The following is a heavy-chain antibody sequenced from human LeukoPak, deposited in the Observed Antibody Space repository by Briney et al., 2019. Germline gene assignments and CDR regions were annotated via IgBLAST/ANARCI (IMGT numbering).Heavy chain of an antibody. J-gene: IGHJ4*02. CDR2: IYSCGST. CDR3: ARGRERSVEMAIMPFDY. Sequence: GGSLRLSCAASGFTVSSNYMSWVRQAPGKGLEWVSVIYSCGSTYYADSVKGRFTISRDNAKNSLYLQMNSLRAEDTAVYYCARGRERSVEMAIMPFDYWGQGTLVTVSS. V-gene: IGHV3-66*03. D-gene: IGHD5-24*01. CDR1: GFTVSSNY.